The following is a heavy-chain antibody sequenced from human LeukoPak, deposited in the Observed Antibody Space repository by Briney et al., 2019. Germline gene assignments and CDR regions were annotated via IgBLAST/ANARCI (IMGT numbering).Heavy chain of an antibody. CDR1: GGSFSGYY. J-gene: IGHJ4*02. D-gene: IGHD2-15*01. CDR3: ARVTKRGGPFDY. Sequence: PSETLSLTCAVYGGSFSGYYWSWIRQPPGKGLEWIGEINHSGSTNYNPSLKSRVTISVDTSKNQFSLKLSSVTAADTAVYYCARVTKRGGPFDYWGQGTLVTVSS. V-gene: IGHV4-34*01. CDR2: INHSGST.